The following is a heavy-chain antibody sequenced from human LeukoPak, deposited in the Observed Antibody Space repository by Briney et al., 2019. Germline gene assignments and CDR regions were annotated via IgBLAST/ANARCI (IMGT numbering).Heavy chain of an antibody. Sequence: GGSLRLSCAASGFTFSSYSMNWVRQAPGKGLEWVSYISSSSSTIYYADSVKGRFTISRDNAKNSLYLQMNSLRAEDPAVYYCARDHYGDKYYFDYWGQGTLVTVSS. CDR1: GFTFSSYS. CDR3: ARDHYGDKYYFDY. CDR2: ISSSSSTI. D-gene: IGHD4-17*01. V-gene: IGHV3-48*01. J-gene: IGHJ4*02.